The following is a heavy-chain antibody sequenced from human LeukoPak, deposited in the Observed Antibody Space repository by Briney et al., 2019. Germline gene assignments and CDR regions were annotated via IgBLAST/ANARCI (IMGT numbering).Heavy chain of an antibody. V-gene: IGHV1-2*02. CDR3: ARDTITVTTPYFDY. J-gene: IGHJ4*02. D-gene: IGHD4-17*01. CDR1: GYTFTSYA. CDR2: INSDSGGT. Sequence: ASVKVSCKASGYTFTSYAMNWVRQAPGQGLEWMGWINSDSGGTNYAQKFQGRVTMTRDTSTSTAYMELSSLRSDDTAFYYCARDTITVTTPYFDYWGQGTLVTVPS.